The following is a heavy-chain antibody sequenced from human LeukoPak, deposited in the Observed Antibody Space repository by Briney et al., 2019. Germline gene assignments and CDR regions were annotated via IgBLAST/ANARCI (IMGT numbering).Heavy chain of an antibody. CDR1: GFTFSSYA. CDR2: ISGSGGST. V-gene: IGHV3-23*01. Sequence: GGSLRLSCAASGFTFSSYAMSWVRQAPGKGLEWVSAISGSGGSTYYADSVKGRFTISRDNSKNTLYLQMNSLRAEDTAVYYCAKGHGDYDYVWGSYRPPYFDYWGQGTLVTVSS. CDR3: AKGHGDYDYVWGSYRPPYFDY. J-gene: IGHJ4*02. D-gene: IGHD3-16*02.